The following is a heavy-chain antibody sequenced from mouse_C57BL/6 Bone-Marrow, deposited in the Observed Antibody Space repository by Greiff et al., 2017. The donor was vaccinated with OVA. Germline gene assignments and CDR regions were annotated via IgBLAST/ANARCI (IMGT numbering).Heavy chain of an antibody. CDR1: GYTFTGYW. CDR2: ILPGSGST. J-gene: IGHJ2*01. V-gene: IGHV1-9*01. Sequence: QVQLQQSGAELMKPGDSVKLSCKATGYTFTGYWIEWVKQRPGHGLEWIGEILPGSGSTNYNEKFKGKATFTADTSSNTAYMQLSSLTTEDSAIYYYARRLSPVYYDYSYHYFDYWGQGTTLTVSS. D-gene: IGHD1-1*01. CDR3: ARRLSPVYYDYSYHYFDY.